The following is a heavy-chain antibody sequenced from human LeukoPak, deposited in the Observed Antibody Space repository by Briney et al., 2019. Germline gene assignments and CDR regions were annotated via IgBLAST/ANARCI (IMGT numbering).Heavy chain of an antibody. CDR3: ARGFSYGSGSYNNYYYYGMDV. J-gene: IGHJ6*02. Sequence: ASVKVSCKASGYTFTSYDINWVRQATGQGLEWMGCMNLNSGNTGYAKKLQGRVNMTRNTSISAAYMELSSLRSEDTAVYYCARGFSYGSGSYNNYYYYGMDVWGQGTTVTVSS. D-gene: IGHD3-10*01. V-gene: IGHV1-8*01. CDR1: GYTFTSYD. CDR2: MNLNSGNT.